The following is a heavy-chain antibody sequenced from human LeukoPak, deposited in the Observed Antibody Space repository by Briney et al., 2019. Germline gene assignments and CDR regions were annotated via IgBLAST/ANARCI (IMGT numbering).Heavy chain of an antibody. CDR1: GLAFSAYK. V-gene: IGHV3-74*01. CDR3: VDGGSPGY. D-gene: IGHD2-15*01. Sequence: GGSMRLSCAASGLAFSAYKMHWVRQAPRKGLVWVSRISTDGYTTDYADFVQGRFTASRDNTKNTWSLEMNSLRAEDTAVYYCVDGGSPGYWGQGTLVTVSS. CDR2: ISTDGYTT. J-gene: IGHJ4*02.